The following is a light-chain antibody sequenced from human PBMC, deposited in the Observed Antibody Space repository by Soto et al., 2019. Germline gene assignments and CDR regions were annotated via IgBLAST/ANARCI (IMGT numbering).Light chain of an antibody. V-gene: IGLV2-14*01. J-gene: IGLJ1*01. CDR2: DVS. CDR3: SSYTGSSTLRV. CDR1: SSDVGGYNY. Sequence: QSVLTQPASVSGSPGQSITISCTGTSSDVGGYNYVSWYQQHPGKAPKLMIYDVSNRPSGVSNRFSGSKSGNTASLTIFGLQAEDEADYYCSSYTGSSTLRVFGTGTKVTVL.